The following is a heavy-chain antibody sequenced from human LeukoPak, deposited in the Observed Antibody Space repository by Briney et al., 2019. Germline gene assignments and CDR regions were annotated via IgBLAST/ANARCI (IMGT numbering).Heavy chain of an antibody. CDR3: ARLSYYYDSSGYYPPGAYYYYYYMDV. Sequence: TSETLSLTCTVSGGSISSYYWSWIRQPPGKGLEWIGYIYYSGSTNYNPSLKSRVTKSVDASKNQCSLKLSSVTAADTAVYYCARLSYYYDSSGYYPPGAYYYYYYMDVWGKGTTVTVSS. CDR2: IYYSGST. CDR1: GGSISSYY. J-gene: IGHJ6*03. V-gene: IGHV4-59*01. D-gene: IGHD3-22*01.